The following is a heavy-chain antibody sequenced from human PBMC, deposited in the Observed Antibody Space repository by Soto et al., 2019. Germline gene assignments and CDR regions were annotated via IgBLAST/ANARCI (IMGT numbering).Heavy chain of an antibody. CDR2: IFHNGNS. CDR1: VYSIRSGDS. V-gene: IGHV4-38-2*01. CDR3: PRSEAIFTSPGGMDV. J-gene: IGHJ6*01. D-gene: IGHD3-3*01. Sequence: SETLCLTCVFSVYSIRSGDSWNWFRQSPEMGLQWIGTIFHNGNSSYNPSLKSRLTISVDTSRNEFSLNLRFVTAADTAIYYCPRSEAIFTSPGGMDVWGQGTTVTVSS.